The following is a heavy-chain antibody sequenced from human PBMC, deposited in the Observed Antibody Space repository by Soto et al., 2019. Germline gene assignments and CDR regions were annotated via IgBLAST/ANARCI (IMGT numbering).Heavy chain of an antibody. J-gene: IGHJ3*02. D-gene: IGHD3-9*01. V-gene: IGHV4-34*01. CDR2: INHSGNN. CDR1: GGSFSTYY. CDR3: ARGGSNDWQVAFDI. Sequence: SETLPLTCVVSGGSFSTYYYNWIRQSPGKGLEWIGEINHSGNNNYSPSLKSRVTMSLDTSKNQFSLKLTSVTAADTAVYYCARGGSNDWQVAFDIWGQGTMVTVSS.